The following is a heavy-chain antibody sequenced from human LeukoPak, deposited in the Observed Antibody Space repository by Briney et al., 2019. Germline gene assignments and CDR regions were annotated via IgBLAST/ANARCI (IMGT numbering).Heavy chain of an antibody. CDR3: ARENTMPRRVPRAFDI. D-gene: IGHD3-10*01. J-gene: IGHJ3*02. CDR2: FYTGGST. V-gene: IGHV3-66*01. Sequence: PGGSLRLSCAASGFTVSSSYMHWVREAPGKGLVWFSIFYTGGSTDYADSVKGRFTISRHNSKNALYLPKNSLRSEDTAVYYCARENTMPRRVPRAFDIWGQGTMVTVSS. CDR1: GFTVSSSY.